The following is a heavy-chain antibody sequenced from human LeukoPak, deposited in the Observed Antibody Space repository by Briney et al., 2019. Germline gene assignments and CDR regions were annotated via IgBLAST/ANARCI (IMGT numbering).Heavy chain of an antibody. Sequence: GGSLRLSCAASGSTVSSNYMSWVRQAPGEGLEWVSVIYSGGSTYYADSVKGRFTISRDNSKNALYLQMNSLRAEDTAVYDCARVGEAGEIDYWGQGTLVTVSS. CDR1: GSTVSSNY. D-gene: IGHD6-19*01. CDR2: IYSGGST. V-gene: IGHV3-53*01. CDR3: ARVGEAGEIDY. J-gene: IGHJ4*02.